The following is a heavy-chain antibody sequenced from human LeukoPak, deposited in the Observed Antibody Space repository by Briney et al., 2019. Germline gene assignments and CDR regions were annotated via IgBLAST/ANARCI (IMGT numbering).Heavy chain of an antibody. V-gene: IGHV3-74*01. J-gene: IGHJ4*02. Sequence: GGSLRLSCAASGFMLSSTWMHWVRQAPGKGLVWVSRINSDATSTSYADSVKGRFTISRDNAKNSLYLQMNSLRAEDTAVYYCASAEAQYYYDSSGPNDYWGQGTLVTVSS. CDR2: INSDATST. CDR1: GFMLSSTW. D-gene: IGHD3-22*01. CDR3: ASAEAQYYYDSSGPNDY.